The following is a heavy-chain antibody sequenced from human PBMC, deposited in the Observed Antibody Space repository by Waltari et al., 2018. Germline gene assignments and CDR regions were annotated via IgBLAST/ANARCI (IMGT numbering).Heavy chain of an antibody. CDR3: ARHSGGSLNY. V-gene: IGHV4-59*08. D-gene: IGHD6-25*01. CDR2: IYRSRSST. CDR1: GGSISSSY. J-gene: IGHJ4*02. Sequence: QLQLQESGPGLVKPPETLSLTCAVSGGSISSSYWSWIRQPPGKGLERIGYIYRSRSSTIYNRSLKSQVTLSVDTSNDQFALKLSSVTASETAVYYWARHSGGSLNYWGQGVLVTVSS.